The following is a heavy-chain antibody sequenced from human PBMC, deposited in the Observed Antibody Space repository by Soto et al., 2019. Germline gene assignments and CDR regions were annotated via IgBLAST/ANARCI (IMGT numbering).Heavy chain of an antibody. V-gene: IGHV4-34*01. CDR2: INHSGST. D-gene: IGHD3-22*01. CDR3: ARGWGVYYYDSSGYYKPRYYYGRDV. J-gene: IGHJ6*02. Sequence: PSETLSLTCAVYGGSFSGYYWSWIRQPPGKGLEWIGEINHSGSTNYNPSLKSRVTISVDTSKNQFSLKLSSVTAADTAVYYCARGWGVYYYDSSGYYKPRYYYGRDVWGQGTTVTVS. CDR1: GGSFSGYY.